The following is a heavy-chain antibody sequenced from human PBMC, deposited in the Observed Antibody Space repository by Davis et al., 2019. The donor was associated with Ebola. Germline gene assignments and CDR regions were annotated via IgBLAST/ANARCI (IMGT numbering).Heavy chain of an antibody. CDR2: IYHRGNT. V-gene: IGHV4-30-2*01. CDR1: GGSISSGGYS. Sequence: SETLSLTCAVSGGSISSGGYSWSWIRQPPGKGLEWIGYIYHRGNTNYNPSLKSRVTISVDTSKNQFSLKLSSVTAADTAVYYCARVGIWFGDSWFDPWGQGTLVTVSS. CDR3: ARVGIWFGDSWFDP. D-gene: IGHD3-10*01. J-gene: IGHJ5*02.